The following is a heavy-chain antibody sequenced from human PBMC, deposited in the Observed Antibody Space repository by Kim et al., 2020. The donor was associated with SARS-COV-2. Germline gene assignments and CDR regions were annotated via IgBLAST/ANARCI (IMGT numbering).Heavy chain of an antibody. Sequence: GGSLRLSCSASGFTFSSYAMHWVRQAPGKGLEYVSAISSNGGSTYYADSVKGRFTISRDNSKNTLYLQMSSLRAEDTAVYYCVKFESYSGYDFGEKGNFDYWGQGTLVTVSS. CDR3: VKFESYSGYDFGEKGNFDY. D-gene: IGHD5-12*01. CDR1: GFTFSSYA. J-gene: IGHJ4*02. CDR2: ISSNGGST. V-gene: IGHV3-64D*06.